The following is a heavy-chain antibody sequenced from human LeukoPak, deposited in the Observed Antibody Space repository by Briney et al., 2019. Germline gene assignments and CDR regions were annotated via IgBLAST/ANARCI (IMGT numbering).Heavy chain of an antibody. V-gene: IGHV3-9*03. J-gene: IGHJ3*02. CDR2: ISWKSGSI. CDR1: GFTFADYA. D-gene: IGHD1-26*01. Sequence: GGSLRLSWAASGFTFADYAMQWVRQAPGKGLEWVSCISWKSGSIGYADSVKGQFTISRDNAKNSLYLQMNSLRAEDMALYYCAKGTSGSYYLDAFDIWGQGTMVTVSS. CDR3: AKGTSGSYYLDAFDI.